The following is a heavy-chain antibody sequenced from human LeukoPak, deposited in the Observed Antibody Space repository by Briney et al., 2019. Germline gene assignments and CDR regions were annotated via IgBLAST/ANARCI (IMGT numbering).Heavy chain of an antibody. D-gene: IGHD6-6*01. J-gene: IGHJ6*03. CDR3: ARVDSSSFYYYYNMDV. CDR1: GFTFSRYW. Sequence: GGSLRLSCAASGFTFSRYWMSWVRQAPGKGLEWVANIKQEGSEEYYVDSVKGRCTISRDDAKKSLYLQMNSLRAEDTAVYYCARVDSSSFYYYYNMDVWGTGTTVTVSS. CDR2: IKQEGSEE. V-gene: IGHV3-7*01.